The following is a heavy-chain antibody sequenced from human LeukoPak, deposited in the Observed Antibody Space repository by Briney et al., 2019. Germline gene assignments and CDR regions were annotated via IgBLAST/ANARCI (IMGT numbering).Heavy chain of an antibody. CDR2: ISGSGGST. D-gene: IGHD2-2*01. J-gene: IGHJ4*02. CDR3: ARRIVVVPAAILYFDY. V-gene: IGHV3-23*01. CDR1: GFTFSNYA. Sequence: GGSLRLSCAASGFTFSNYAMSWVRQAAGKGLEWVSAISGSGGSTYYADSVKGRFTISRDNSKNTLYLQMNSLRAEDTAVYYCARRIVVVPAAILYFDYWGQGTLVTVSS.